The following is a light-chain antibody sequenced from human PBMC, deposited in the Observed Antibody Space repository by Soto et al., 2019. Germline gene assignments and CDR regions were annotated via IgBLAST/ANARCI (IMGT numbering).Light chain of an antibody. Sequence: EKVMTQSPATLSVSPGESATFSCRASQSVGSDLAWYQQKPGQAPRLLIYGASTRATDIPARFSAYGSGTEFTLTISSLQSEDFAVYYCHQYNSWPLTVGGGTKVDI. CDR3: HQYNSWPLT. V-gene: IGKV3-15*01. CDR1: QSVGSD. J-gene: IGKJ4*01. CDR2: GAS.